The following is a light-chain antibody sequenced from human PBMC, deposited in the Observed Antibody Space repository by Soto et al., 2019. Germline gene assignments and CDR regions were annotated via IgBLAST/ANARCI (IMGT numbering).Light chain of an antibody. Sequence: DIQMTQSPSTLSASVGDRVTITCRASQSISSWLAWYQQKPGKAPNLLIYKASSLQSGVPSRFTGSGSGTEFTLTISSQQPVDFATYYCQQYDSYSLTFGGGTKVEIK. CDR2: KAS. V-gene: IGKV1-5*03. CDR3: QQYDSYSLT. J-gene: IGKJ4*01. CDR1: QSISSW.